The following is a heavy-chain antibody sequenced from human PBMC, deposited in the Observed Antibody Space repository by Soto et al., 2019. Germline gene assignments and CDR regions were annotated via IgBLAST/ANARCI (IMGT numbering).Heavy chain of an antibody. J-gene: IGHJ4*02. CDR2: VSSTGST. V-gene: IGHV4-4*08. CDR1: GASITLYY. CDR3: VRGGGSPYNNHEFGF. Sequence: HVQLQESGPGLVKPSETLSLTCTVSGASITLYYWNWIRQSPGKGLEWIVSVSSTGSTVYNPSLASRVTVSLDTPKNQVSQTLNSVTGADAAVYHCVRGGGSPYNNHEFGFWGQGTLITSSS. D-gene: IGHD3-10*01.